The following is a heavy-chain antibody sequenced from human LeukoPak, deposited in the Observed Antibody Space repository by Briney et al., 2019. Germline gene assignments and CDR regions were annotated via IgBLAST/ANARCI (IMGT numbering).Heavy chain of an antibody. V-gene: IGHV3-23*01. J-gene: IGHJ4*02. CDR2: ISGSAGKT. Sequence: GGSLRLSCAASGFTFSTYAMSWVRQAPGKGLEWVSSISGSAGKTYYSDSVKGRFTISRDISKNTLYLQMNSLRDEDTAVYYCAKDSSTYGYVWNFDSWGQGTLVTVSS. CDR1: GFTFSTYA. D-gene: IGHD3-16*01. CDR3: AKDSSTYGYVWNFDS.